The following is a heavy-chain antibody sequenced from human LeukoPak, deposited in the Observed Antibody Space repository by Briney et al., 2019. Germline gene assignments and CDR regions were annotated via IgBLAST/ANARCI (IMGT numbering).Heavy chain of an antibody. D-gene: IGHD2-15*01. CDR3: AKAPVTTCSGAYCYPFDY. Sequence: PGGSPRLSCAASGFTFSIYWMSWVRQGPGKGLEWVSAISVSGNTYHADSVKGRFTISRDSSKNTLYLQMNSLRAEDAAVYYCAKAPVTTCSGAYCYPFDYWGQGTLVTVSS. CDR1: GFTFSIYW. V-gene: IGHV3-23*01. J-gene: IGHJ4*02. CDR2: ISVSGNT.